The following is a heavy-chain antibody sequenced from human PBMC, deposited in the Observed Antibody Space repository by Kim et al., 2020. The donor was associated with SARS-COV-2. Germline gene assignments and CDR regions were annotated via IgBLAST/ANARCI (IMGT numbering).Heavy chain of an antibody. CDR2: IKQDGSEK. V-gene: IGHV3-7*01. D-gene: IGHD2-2*01. J-gene: IGHJ6*02. CDR3: ARVGGYWSSTSCSDDSYYYGMDV. Sequence: GGSLRLSCAASGFTFSSYWMSWVRQAPGKGLEWVANIKQDGSEKYYVDSVKGRFTISRDNAKNSLYLQMNSLRAEDTAVYYCARVGGYWSSTSCSDDSYYYGMDVWGQGTTVTVS. CDR1: GFTFSSYW.